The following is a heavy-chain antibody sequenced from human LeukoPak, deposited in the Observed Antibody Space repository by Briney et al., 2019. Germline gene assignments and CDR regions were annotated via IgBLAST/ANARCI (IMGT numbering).Heavy chain of an antibody. J-gene: IGHJ4*02. Sequence: PGGSLRLSCAASGFTFSSYGMHWVRQAPGKGLEWVAVISYDGSNKYCADSVKGRVTISRDNSKNTLYLEMNSLRAEDTAVYYCAKDGDFWDFDYWGRGTQVTVSS. V-gene: IGHV3-30*18. D-gene: IGHD3-3*01. CDR1: GFTFSSYG. CDR2: ISYDGSNK. CDR3: AKDGDFWDFDY.